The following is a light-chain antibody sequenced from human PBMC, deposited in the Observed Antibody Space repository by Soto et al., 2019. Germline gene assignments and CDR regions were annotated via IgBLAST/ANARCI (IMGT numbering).Light chain of an antibody. Sequence: QAVVTQPPSASSTPGQTVTISCSGSTSNIGTFYVYWYQHLPGTAPKLLIYLGDQRASGVPDRFSASKSGTSAFLAISGLQSEDEADYDCAVWDDSLNAWVFGGGTKLTVL. CDR1: TSNIGTFY. V-gene: IGLV1-44*01. J-gene: IGLJ3*02. CDR3: AVWDDSLNAWV. CDR2: LGD.